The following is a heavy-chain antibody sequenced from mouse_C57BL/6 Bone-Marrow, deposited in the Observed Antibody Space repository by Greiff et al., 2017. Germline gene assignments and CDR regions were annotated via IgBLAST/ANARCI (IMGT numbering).Heavy chain of an antibody. CDR3: ARSYDGYYVAMDY. CDR1: GYTFTSYW. D-gene: IGHD2-3*01. Sequence: VKPGASVKLSCKASGYTFTSYWMHWVKQRPGQGLEWIGMIHPNSGSTNYNEKFKSKATLTVDKSSSTAYMQLSSLTSEDSAVYYCARSYDGYYVAMDYWGQGTSVTVSS. J-gene: IGHJ4*01. V-gene: IGHV1-64*01. CDR2: IHPNSGST.